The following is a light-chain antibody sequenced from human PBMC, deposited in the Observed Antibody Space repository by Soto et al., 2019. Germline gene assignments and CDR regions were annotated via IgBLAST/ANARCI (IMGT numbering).Light chain of an antibody. CDR2: NAS. CDR1: QSISSW. CDR3: QQYNSYSPYT. Sequence: DIQMTQSPSTLSASVGDRVTITCRASQSISSWLAWYQQKPGKAPKLLIYNASSLESGVPARFSGSESGTEFTLTISRLQPDDFATYYCQQYNSYSPYTFGQGTKLEIK. J-gene: IGKJ2*01. V-gene: IGKV1-5*03.